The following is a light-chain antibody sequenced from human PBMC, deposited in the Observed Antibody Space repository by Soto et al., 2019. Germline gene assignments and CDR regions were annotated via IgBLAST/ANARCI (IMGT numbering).Light chain of an antibody. CDR2: GAR. CDR1: QSISTN. Sequence: EIVLTQSPATLALSPGERATLSCRASQSISTNLAWYQQKPGQAPRLLIYGARTRATGVPDRFSASGSGTDFSLTISRLEPEDFAVYYCQQYGTSPWTFGQGTKVDI. J-gene: IGKJ1*01. CDR3: QQYGTSPWT. V-gene: IGKV3-20*01.